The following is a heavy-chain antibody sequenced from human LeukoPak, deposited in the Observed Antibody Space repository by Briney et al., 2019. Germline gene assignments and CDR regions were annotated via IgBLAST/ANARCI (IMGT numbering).Heavy chain of an antibody. D-gene: IGHD6-13*01. CDR2: ISYDGSNK. J-gene: IGHJ4*02. Sequence: GRSLRLSCAASGFTFSSYAMHWVRQAPGKGLEWVAVISYDGSNKYYADSVEGRFTISRDNSKNTLYLQMNSLRAEDTAVYYCARGSSWYYNYWGQGTLVTVSS. CDR1: GFTFSSYA. CDR3: ARGSSWYYNY. V-gene: IGHV3-30*04.